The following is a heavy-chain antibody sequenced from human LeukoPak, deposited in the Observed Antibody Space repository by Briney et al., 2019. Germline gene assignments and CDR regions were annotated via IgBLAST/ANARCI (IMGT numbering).Heavy chain of an antibody. D-gene: IGHD2-15*01. CDR2: ISYDGSNK. J-gene: IGHJ6*02. Sequence: PGGSLRLSCAASGFTFSSYAMHWVRQAPGKGLEWVAVISYDGSNKYYADSVKGRFTISRDNSKSTLYLQMNSLRAEDTAVYYCARGPISCSGGSCYYYGMDVWGQGTTVTVSS. V-gene: IGHV3-30-3*01. CDR1: GFTFSSYA. CDR3: ARGPISCSGGSCYYYGMDV.